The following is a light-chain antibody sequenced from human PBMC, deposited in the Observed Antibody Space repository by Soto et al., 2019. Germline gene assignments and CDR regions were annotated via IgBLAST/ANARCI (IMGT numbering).Light chain of an antibody. J-gene: IGKJ4*01. CDR2: DAS. CDR1: QSVSSN. Sequence: EIVLTQSPATLSLSPGERATLSCRASQSVSSNLAWYQQKPGQAPRLLIFDASNRAAGIPPRFSGSGSGTDFTLTISSLEPEDFASYYCQQRSDWPLTFGGGTKVEIK. CDR3: QQRSDWPLT. V-gene: IGKV3-11*01.